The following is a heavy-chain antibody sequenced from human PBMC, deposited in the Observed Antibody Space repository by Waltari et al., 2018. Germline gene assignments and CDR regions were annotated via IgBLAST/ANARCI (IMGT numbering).Heavy chain of an antibody. CDR1: GFTFSNYA. D-gene: IGHD6-13*01. CDR3: AKNFGSSWPLFDY. J-gene: IGHJ4*02. V-gene: IGHV3-23*03. CDR2: FYSGDSST. Sequence: EVQLLESGGGLVQPGGSLRLSCAASGFTFSNYAMSWVRQAPGKGLEWVSVFYSGDSSTCYADSVKGRFTISRDLSKNTLYLQMNSLRVEDTAVYYCAKNFGSSWPLFDYWGQGTLVTVSS.